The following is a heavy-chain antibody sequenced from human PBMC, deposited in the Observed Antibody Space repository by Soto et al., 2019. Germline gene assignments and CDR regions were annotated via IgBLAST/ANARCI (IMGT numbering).Heavy chain of an antibody. Sequence: GASVKVSCKASGYTFTSYGISWVRQAPGQGLKWMGWISAYNGNTNYAQKLQGRVTTTTDTSTSTAYMELGSLRSDDTAVYYCARDQGYYDSSGYYYPYYFDYWGQGTLVTSPQ. V-gene: IGHV1-18*01. CDR2: ISAYNGNT. J-gene: IGHJ4*02. CDR1: GYTFTSYG. CDR3: ARDQGYYDSSGYYYPYYFDY. D-gene: IGHD3-22*01.